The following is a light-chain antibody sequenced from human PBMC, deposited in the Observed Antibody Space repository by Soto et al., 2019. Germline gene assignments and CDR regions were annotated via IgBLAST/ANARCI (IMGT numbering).Light chain of an antibody. J-gene: IGKJ1*01. Sequence: EVLLTQSPASLSVSPGESATLSCRASQSLNTDLAWYQQKPGQAPRLLLYGASTRATGTPTRFSGSGSGTEFTLTISSLQSEDFAVYYCQQYNKWPPETFGQGGKVDIK. CDR3: QQYNKWPPET. V-gene: IGKV3-15*01. CDR1: QSLNTD. CDR2: GAS.